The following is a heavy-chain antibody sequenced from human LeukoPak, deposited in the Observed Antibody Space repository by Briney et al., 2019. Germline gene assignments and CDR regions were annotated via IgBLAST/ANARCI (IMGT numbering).Heavy chain of an antibody. Sequence: PSETLPLTCTVSGGSISSNYWSWIRQPPGKGLEWIGFIYYTGSTNYNPSLKSRVTISVDTSKTQFSLELSSVTAADTAVYYCARSSCSGGSCYWYWGQGTLVTVSS. CDR2: IYYTGST. CDR3: ARSSCSGGSCYWY. J-gene: IGHJ4*02. D-gene: IGHD2-15*01. V-gene: IGHV4-59*01. CDR1: GGSISSNY.